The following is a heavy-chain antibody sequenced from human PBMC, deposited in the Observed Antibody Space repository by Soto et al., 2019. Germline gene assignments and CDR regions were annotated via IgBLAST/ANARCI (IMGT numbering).Heavy chain of an antibody. V-gene: IGHV3-30*03. CDR3: ARDVSGGSRLGELSAYFDY. D-gene: IGHD3-16*02. Sequence: QVQLVESGGGVVQPGRSLRLSCVASGFTFSTYGMHWVRQAPGKGLEWVAVISYNGGNKYYADAVKGRFTSSRDNSQNTLYLQMSGLRPDDTAVYSCARDVSGGSRLGELSAYFDYWGQGTPVTVSS. CDR2: ISYNGGNK. CDR1: GFTFSTYG. J-gene: IGHJ4*02.